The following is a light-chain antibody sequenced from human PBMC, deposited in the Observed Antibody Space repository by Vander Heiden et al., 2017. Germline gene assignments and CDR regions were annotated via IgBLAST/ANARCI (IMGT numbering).Light chain of an antibody. CDR2: DVT. V-gene: IGLV2-14*01. CDR1: SSDIGSYRY. CDR3: CSYTGNTTPYV. Sequence: QSALAQPASVSGSPGQSITISCSGTSSDIGSYRYVSWYQQYPGKAPKLIIYDVTYRPSGLSNRFSGSKSGNTASLTISGLQAEDEADYYCCSYTGNTTPYVFGTGTKVTVL. J-gene: IGLJ1*01.